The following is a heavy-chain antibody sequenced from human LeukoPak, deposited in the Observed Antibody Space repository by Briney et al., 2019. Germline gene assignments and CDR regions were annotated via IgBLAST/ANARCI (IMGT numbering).Heavy chain of an antibody. CDR1: GGSISSYY. Sequence: SETLSLTCTVSGGSISSYYWSWIRQPPGKGLEWIGYIYYSGSTNYNPSLKSRVTISVDTSKNQFSLKLSSVTAADTAVYYCARRVAVITRDAFDIWGQGTMVTVSS. V-gene: IGHV4-59*01. CDR2: IYYSGST. D-gene: IGHD3-22*01. CDR3: ARRVAVITRDAFDI. J-gene: IGHJ3*02.